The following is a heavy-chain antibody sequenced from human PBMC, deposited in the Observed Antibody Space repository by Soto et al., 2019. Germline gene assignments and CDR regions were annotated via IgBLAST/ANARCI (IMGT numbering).Heavy chain of an antibody. J-gene: IGHJ6*03. Sequence: SGTLAFTCAVYGASFCGYYWSWIRQPPGKRLEWIGEINHSGSTNYNPSLKSRVTISVDTSKNQFSLKLSSVTAADTAVYYCARGRITIFGVVIIPRYYMDVWGTGTTVTVSS. CDR2: INHSGST. CDR3: ARGRITIFGVVIIPRYYMDV. CDR1: GASFCGYY. V-gene: IGHV4-34*01. D-gene: IGHD3-3*01.